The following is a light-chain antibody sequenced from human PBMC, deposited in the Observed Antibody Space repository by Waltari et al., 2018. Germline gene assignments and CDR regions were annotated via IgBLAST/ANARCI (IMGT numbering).Light chain of an antibody. J-gene: IGKJ2*01. Sequence: DIVITQSPDSLAVSLGERAAINCKSSQSVLYSSNTKNYLAWYQQEQGQPPKLLIYWTSTRESGVPYRFSGSGSEIEFTLTIISLQADDVAVYYCKKYFSTPLTFGQGTKLEIK. CDR3: KKYFSTPLT. CDR2: WTS. V-gene: IGKV4-1*01. CDR1: QSVLYSSNTKNY.